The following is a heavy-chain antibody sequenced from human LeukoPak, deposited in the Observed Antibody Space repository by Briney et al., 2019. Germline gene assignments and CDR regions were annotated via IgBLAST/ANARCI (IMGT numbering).Heavy chain of an antibody. J-gene: IGHJ2*01. CDR1: GFTFSSYE. D-gene: IGHD1-26*01. CDR3: AKNLLGSESYSWYFDL. CDR2: ISSSGSTI. V-gene: IGHV3-48*03. Sequence: SGGSLRLSCAASGFTFSSYEMNWVRQAPGKGLEWVSYISSSGSTIYYADSVKGRFTISRDNAKNSLYLQMNSLRAEDTAVYSCAKNLLGSESYSWYFDLWGRGTLVTVSS.